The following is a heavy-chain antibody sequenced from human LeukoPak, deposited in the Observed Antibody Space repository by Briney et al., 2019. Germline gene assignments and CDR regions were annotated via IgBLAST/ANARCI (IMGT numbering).Heavy chain of an antibody. V-gene: IGHV1-3*01. D-gene: IGHD3-22*01. CDR2: INAGDGNT. CDR3: ARGRMIRGYWYFDL. J-gene: IGHJ2*01. CDR1: GYTFTSYA. Sequence: GASVKVSCKASGYTFTSYAMHWVRQAPGQRLEWMGRINAGDGNTKYSQKFQGRVTITRDTSASTAYMELSSLRSEDTAVYYCARGRMIRGYWYFDLWGRGTLVTVSS.